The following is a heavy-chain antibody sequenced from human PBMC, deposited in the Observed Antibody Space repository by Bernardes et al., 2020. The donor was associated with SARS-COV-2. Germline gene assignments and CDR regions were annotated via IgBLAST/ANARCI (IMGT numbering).Heavy chain of an antibody. CDR2: IKQDGSEK. CDR1: GFTFSSYW. CDR3: ARAYDFWRFYYYYMDV. J-gene: IGHJ6*03. D-gene: IGHD3-3*01. V-gene: IGHV3-7*05. Sequence: GSLRLSCAASGFTFSSYWMSWVRQAPGKGLEWVANIKQDGSEKYYVDSVKGRFTISRDNAKNSLYLQMNSLRAEDTAVYYCARAYDFWRFYYYYMDVWGKGTTVTVSS.